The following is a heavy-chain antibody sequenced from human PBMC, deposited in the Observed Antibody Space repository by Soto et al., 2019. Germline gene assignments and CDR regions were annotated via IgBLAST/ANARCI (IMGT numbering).Heavy chain of an antibody. CDR1: GFTFSSYA. D-gene: IGHD3-16*01. Sequence: QVQLVESGGGVVQPGRSLRLSCAASGFTFSSYAMHWVRQAPGKGLEWVAVISYDGSNKYYADSVKGRFTISRDNSKKTLELKMTSLRADDTGVYYCVRMGSPAYRLVGWFDAWGLGTLVTVS. J-gene: IGHJ5*02. CDR2: ISYDGSNK. V-gene: IGHV3-30-3*01. CDR3: VRMGSPAYRLVGWFDA.